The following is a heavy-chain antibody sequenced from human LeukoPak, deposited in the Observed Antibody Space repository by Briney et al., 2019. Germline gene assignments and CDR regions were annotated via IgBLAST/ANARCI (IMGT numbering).Heavy chain of an antibody. CDR2: IYHSGST. CDR3: HSESLWFGSPTGGFDY. Sequence: SETLSLTCAVSGYSISSGYYWGWIRQPPGKGLEWIGSIYHSGSTYYNPSLKSRVTISVDTSKNQSSLKLSSVTAADTAVYYCHSESLWFGSPTGGFDYWGQGTLVTVSS. V-gene: IGHV4-38-2*01. J-gene: IGHJ4*02. CDR1: GYSISSGYY. D-gene: IGHD3-10*01.